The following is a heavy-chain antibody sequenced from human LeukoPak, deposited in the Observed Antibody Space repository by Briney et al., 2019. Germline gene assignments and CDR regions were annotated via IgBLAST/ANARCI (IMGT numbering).Heavy chain of an antibody. CDR3: ARDRETKAVNWFDP. J-gene: IGHJ5*02. V-gene: IGHV4-59*12. CDR1: GGSISSYY. CDR2: IYYSGST. Sequence: PSETLSLTCTVSGGSISSYYWSWIRQPPGKGLEWIGYIYYSGSTNYNPSLKSRVTISVDTSKNQFSLKLSSVTAADTAVYYCARDRETKAVNWFDPWGQGTLVTVSS. D-gene: IGHD2-8*01.